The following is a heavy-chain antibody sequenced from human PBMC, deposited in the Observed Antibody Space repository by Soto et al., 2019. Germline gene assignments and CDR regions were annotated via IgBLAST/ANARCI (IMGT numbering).Heavy chain of an antibody. CDR1: GFTFSSYA. CDR3: AKVPNYDFWSGYSIYDY. V-gene: IGHV3-23*01. CDR2: ISGSGGST. J-gene: IGHJ4*02. Sequence: GGSLRLSCAASGFTFSSYAMSWVRQAPGKGLEWVSAISGSGGSTYYADSVKGRFTISRDNSKNTLYLQMNSLRAEDTAVYYCAKVPNYDFWSGYSIYDYWGQGTLVTVSS. D-gene: IGHD3-3*01.